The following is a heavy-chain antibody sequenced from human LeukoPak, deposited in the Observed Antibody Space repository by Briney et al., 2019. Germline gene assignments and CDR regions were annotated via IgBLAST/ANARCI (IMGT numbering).Heavy chain of an antibody. CDR1: GGSISSGSYY. D-gene: IGHD2-2*01. Sequence: SQTLSLTCTVSGGSISSGSYYWSWVRQPAGKGLEWIGRIYSSGSTNYNPSLNSRVTISVDTSNNQFSLKLSSVTAADTAVYYCARDGEYCSTSTCYKWLDPWGQGTLVTVSS. J-gene: IGHJ5*02. CDR3: ARDGEYCSTSTCYKWLDP. CDR2: IYSSGST. V-gene: IGHV4-61*02.